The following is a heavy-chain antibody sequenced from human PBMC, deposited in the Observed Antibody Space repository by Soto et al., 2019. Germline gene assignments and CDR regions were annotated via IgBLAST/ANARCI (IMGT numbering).Heavy chain of an antibody. V-gene: IGHV3-30*03. D-gene: IGHD1-1*01. CDR1: GFTFSRYG. J-gene: IGHJ4*02. CDR3: VQLEGE. Sequence: QVQLVESGGGVVQPGRSLRLSCAASGFTFSRYGMHWVRQAPGKGLEWVAVISYDGSNKYYADSVKGRFTISRDNSKNTLYLQMNSLRAEDTAVYYCVQLEGEWGQGTLVTVSS. CDR2: ISYDGSNK.